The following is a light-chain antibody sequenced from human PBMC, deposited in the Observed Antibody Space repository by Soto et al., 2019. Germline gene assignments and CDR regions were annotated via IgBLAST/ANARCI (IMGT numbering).Light chain of an antibody. J-gene: IGKJ3*01. CDR1: QSVSSSY. Sequence: IVLTQSPGTLSLSPGERATLSCRASQSVSSSYLAWYQQKPGQAHRLLIYGASSRATGIPGRFSGSGSGTDFTLTISRLEPEDFAVYYCQQYGRSPFTVGRGPKVDIK. V-gene: IGKV3-20*01. CDR2: GAS. CDR3: QQYGRSPFT.